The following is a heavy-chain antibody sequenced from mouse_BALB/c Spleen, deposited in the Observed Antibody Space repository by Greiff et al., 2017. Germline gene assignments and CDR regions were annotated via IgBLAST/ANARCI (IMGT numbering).Heavy chain of an antibody. D-gene: IGHD1-1*01. V-gene: IGHV1-14*01. CDR1: GYTFTSYV. J-gene: IGHJ2*01. CDR3: ARGENYYGSSYDFDY. Sequence: EVQLQESGPELVKPGASVKMSCKASGYTFTSYVMHWVKQKPGQGLEWIGYINPYNDGTKYNEKFKGKATLTSDKSSSTAYMELSSLTSEDSAVYYCARGENYYGSSYDFDYWGQGTTLTVSS. CDR2: INPYNDGT.